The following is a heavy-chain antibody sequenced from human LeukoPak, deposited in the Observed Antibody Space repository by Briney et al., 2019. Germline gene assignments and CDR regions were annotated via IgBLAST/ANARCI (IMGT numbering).Heavy chain of an antibody. J-gene: IGHJ3*02. CDR2: IYYSGST. Sequence: SDTLPLICTVSGGSISSQYWIWIRQPPGKGLEWIGYIYYSGSTNYNPSLKSRVTISVDTSKNQFSLKLSSVTAADTAVYYCASESGYSYGQRGGGFDIWGQGTMVTVSS. V-gene: IGHV4-59*11. CDR3: ASESGYSYGQRGGGFDI. CDR1: GGSISSQY. D-gene: IGHD5-18*01.